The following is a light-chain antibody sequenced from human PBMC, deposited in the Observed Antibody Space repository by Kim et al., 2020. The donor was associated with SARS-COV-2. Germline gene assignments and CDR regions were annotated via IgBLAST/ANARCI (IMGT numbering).Light chain of an antibody. V-gene: IGLV3-21*04. CDR3: QVWDSSSDHRV. CDR2: YDS. Sequence: APGKTARITFRENTIGSKSVPWYQQKPGQAPVLVIYYDSDRPSGIPERFSGSNSGNTATLTISRVEAGDEADYYCQVWDSSSDHRVFGGGTQLTVL. J-gene: IGLJ3*02. CDR1: TIGSKS.